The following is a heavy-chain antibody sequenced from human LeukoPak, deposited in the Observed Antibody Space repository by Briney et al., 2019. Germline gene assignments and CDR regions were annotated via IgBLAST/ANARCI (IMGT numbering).Heavy chain of an antibody. CDR2: ISGSGGST. Sequence: GGSLRLSCAASGFTFSSYAMSWVRQVPGKGLEWVSGISGSGGSTYYADSVKGRCAISRDNSKNTLSLQMNRLRAEDTALYYCARGKGIAVSSFDYWGQGTLVTVSS. CDR3: ARGKGIAVSSFDY. V-gene: IGHV3-23*01. D-gene: IGHD6-19*01. CDR1: GFTFSSYA. J-gene: IGHJ4*02.